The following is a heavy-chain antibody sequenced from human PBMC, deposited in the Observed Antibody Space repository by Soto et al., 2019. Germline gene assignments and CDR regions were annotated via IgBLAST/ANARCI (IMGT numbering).Heavy chain of an antibody. J-gene: IGHJ4*02. CDR3: GRQGSN. V-gene: IGHV4-39*01. Sequence: SETLSLTCTVSGVSISNSSYYWGWIRLPPGKGLEWIGTIYYSGLTYYNPSLKSRVTISVDTSKNQFSLKLPSVTAADTAVYYCGRQGSNWGRGTLVTVSS. CDR1: GVSISNSSYY. CDR2: IYYSGLT.